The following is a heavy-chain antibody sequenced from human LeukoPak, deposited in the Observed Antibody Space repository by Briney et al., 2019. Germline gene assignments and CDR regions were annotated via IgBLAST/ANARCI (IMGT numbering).Heavy chain of an antibody. J-gene: IGHJ4*02. CDR1: GGSISSGGYY. D-gene: IGHD6-19*01. Sequence: PSETLSLTCTVSGGSISSGGYYWSWIRQPPGKGLEWIGYIYHSGSTYFNPSLKSRVTISVDRSKNQFSLKLSSVTAADTAVYYCETIAVAGPDYWGQGTLVTVSS. CDR2: IYHSGST. CDR3: ETIAVAGPDY. V-gene: IGHV4-30-2*02.